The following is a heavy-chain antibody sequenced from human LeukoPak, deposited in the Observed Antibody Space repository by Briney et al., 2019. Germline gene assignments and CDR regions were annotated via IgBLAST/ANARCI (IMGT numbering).Heavy chain of an antibody. V-gene: IGHV3-20*04. CDR3: ARVYGGNSVGGFDI. CDR1: GFTFDSYE. J-gene: IGHJ3*02. CDR2: INWNGGST. Sequence: GGSLRLSCAASGFTFDSYEMNWVRQSPGKGLEWVSGINWNGGSTGYADSVKGRFTISKDNARNSLYLQMNSLRAEDTALYYCARVYGGNSVGGFDIWGQGTMVTISS. D-gene: IGHD4-23*01.